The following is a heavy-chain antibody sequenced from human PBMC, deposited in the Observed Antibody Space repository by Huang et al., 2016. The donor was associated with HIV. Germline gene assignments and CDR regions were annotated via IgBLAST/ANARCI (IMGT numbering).Heavy chain of an antibody. V-gene: IGHV3-30*18. D-gene: IGHD3-9*01. CDR1: GFTFSSFG. CDR3: AKEFDILTGYYYSGSDY. Sequence: QVQLVESGGGVVQPGRSLRLSCVASGFTFSSFGMNWVRPGPGKGLEWVAVISYDGTNKYYAGSVKGRFTISRDNSKNTLYLQMNSLKPEDTAVYYCAKEFDILTGYYYSGSDYWGQGTLVTVSS. J-gene: IGHJ4*02. CDR2: ISYDGTNK.